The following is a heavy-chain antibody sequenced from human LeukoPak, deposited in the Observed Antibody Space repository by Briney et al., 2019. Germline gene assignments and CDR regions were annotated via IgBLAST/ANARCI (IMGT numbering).Heavy chain of an antibody. Sequence: ASVKVSCKASGYTFTGYYIHWVRQAPGQGLEWMGWINPNSGGTNYAQKFQGRVTMTRDTSISTAYMELSRLRSDDTAVYYCARDGEDFWSGSNWFDPWGQGTLVTVSS. V-gene: IGHV1-2*02. CDR2: INPNSGGT. J-gene: IGHJ5*02. D-gene: IGHD3-3*01. CDR3: ARDGEDFWSGSNWFDP. CDR1: GYTFTGYY.